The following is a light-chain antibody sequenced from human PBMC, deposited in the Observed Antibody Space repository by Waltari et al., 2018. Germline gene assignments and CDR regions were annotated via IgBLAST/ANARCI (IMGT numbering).Light chain of an antibody. CDR3: CSYAGLGTYV. CDR2: EVI. CDR1: PSDVGNFDL. V-gene: IGLV2-23*02. J-gene: IGLJ1*01. Sequence: QSALTQPASVSGTPGQSITISCTGTPSDVGNFDLVSWYQQHPGKAPKLLVCEVINRPSGVSSRFSGSKSGNTASLTISGLQAEDEADYYCCSYAGLGTYVFGSGTKVTVL.